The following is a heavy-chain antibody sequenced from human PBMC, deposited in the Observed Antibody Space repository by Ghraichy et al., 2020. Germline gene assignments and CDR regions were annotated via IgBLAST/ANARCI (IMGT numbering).Heavy chain of an antibody. J-gene: IGHJ4*02. CDR2: IIPIFGTA. CDR1: GGTFSSYA. D-gene: IGHD1-26*01. V-gene: IGHV1-69*06. CDR3: ANSGLLEMGATEYYFDF. Sequence: SVKVSCKAFGGTFSSYAISWVRQAPGQGLGWVGGIIPIFGTANYAQKFQGRVTITADKSTSTAYMELSSLRSEDTAMYYCANSGLLEMGATEYYFDFWGQGTLVTVSS.